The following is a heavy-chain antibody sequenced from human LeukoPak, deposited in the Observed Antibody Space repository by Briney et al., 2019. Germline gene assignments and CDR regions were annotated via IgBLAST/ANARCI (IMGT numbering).Heavy chain of an antibody. D-gene: IGHD2-2*01. V-gene: IGHV3-23*01. CDR1: GFTFSSYA. CDR2: ISGSGGST. Sequence: PGGSLRLSCAASGFTFSSYAMSWVRQAPGKGLEWVSAISGSGGSTYYADSVKGRFTISRDNSKNTLYPQMNSLRAEDTAVYYCARVVVVPAVRFDYWGQGTLVTVSS. J-gene: IGHJ4*02. CDR3: ARVVVVPAVRFDY.